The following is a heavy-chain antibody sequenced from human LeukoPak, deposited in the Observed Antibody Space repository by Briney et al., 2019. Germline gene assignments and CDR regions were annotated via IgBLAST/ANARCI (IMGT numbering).Heavy chain of an antibody. CDR3: ALNGREVPSGAFDI. CDR1: GFTFSNYA. CDR2: ISGSGGST. J-gene: IGHJ3*02. Sequence: GGSLRLSGVASGFTFSNYAMSWVRQAPGKGLEWVSAISGSGGSTYYADSVKGRFTITRDNSKNTLYLQMNSLRAEDTAVYYCALNGREVPSGAFDIWGQGTMVTVSS. V-gene: IGHV3-23*01. D-gene: IGHD3-16*02.